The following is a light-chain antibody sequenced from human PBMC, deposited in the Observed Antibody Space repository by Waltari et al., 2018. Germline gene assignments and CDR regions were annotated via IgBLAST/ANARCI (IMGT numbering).Light chain of an antibody. Sequence: EIVMTQSPGTLSLSPGERVTLSCRASQSVASTYLGWYQQKPGQAPRPLIYGTSSRATGVPDRFSGSGSGTDFTLTISRLEAEDFAVYDCQQYGGSTAMFGQGTKVEIK. J-gene: IGKJ1*01. CDR3: QQYGGSTAM. CDR1: QSVASTY. V-gene: IGKV3-20*01. CDR2: GTS.